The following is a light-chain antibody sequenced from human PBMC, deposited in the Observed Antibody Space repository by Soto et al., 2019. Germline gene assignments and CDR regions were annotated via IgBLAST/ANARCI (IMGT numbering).Light chain of an antibody. V-gene: IGKV3-20*01. J-gene: IGKJ1*01. CDR1: QSVSSY. Sequence: EIVLTQSPATLSLSPGERATLSCRASQSVSSYLAWYQQKPGQAPRLLIYAASSRATGIPDRFSGSGSGTDFTLTISRLEPEDFAVYSCQQYDTSPPTFGQGTKV. CDR2: AAS. CDR3: QQYDTSPPT.